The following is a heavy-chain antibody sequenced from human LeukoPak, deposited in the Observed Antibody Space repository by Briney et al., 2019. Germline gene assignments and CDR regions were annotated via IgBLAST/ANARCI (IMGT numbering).Heavy chain of an antibody. V-gene: IGHV5-51*01. CDR3: ARPILDFWSGYSLDY. D-gene: IGHD3-3*01. Sequence: AGESLQISCKGSGYSFTSYWIGWVRQMPGKGLEWMGIIYPGDSDTRYSPSFQGQVTISADKSISTAYLQWSSLKASDTAMYYCARPILDFWSGYSLDYWGQGTLVTVSS. J-gene: IGHJ4*02. CDR2: IYPGDSDT. CDR1: GYSFTSYW.